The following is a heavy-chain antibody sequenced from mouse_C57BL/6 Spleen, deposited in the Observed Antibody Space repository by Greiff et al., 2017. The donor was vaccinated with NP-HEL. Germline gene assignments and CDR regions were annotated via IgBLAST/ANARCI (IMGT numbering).Heavy chain of an antibody. V-gene: IGHV1-72*01. J-gene: IGHJ2*01. Sequence: QVQLQQPGAELVKPGASVKLSCKASGYTFTSYWMHWVKQRPGRGLEWIGRIDPNSGGTKYNEKFKSKATLSVDKPSSTAYMPLSSLASEDSAVYYCARWTYGSSSYYFDYWGQGTTLTVSS. CDR2: IDPNSGGT. CDR1: GYTFTSYW. CDR3: ARWTYGSSSYYFDY. D-gene: IGHD1-1*01.